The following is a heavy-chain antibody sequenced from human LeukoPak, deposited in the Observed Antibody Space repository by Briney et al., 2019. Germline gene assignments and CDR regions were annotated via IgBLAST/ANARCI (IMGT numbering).Heavy chain of an antibody. CDR2: IYSGGTA. Sequence: GGSLRVSCAASGFTVSSYYMRWVRQAPGKGLEWVSVIYSGGTAYYSDSVKGRFTISRDNSKNTLYLQMNSLRAEDTAVYYCARGYGSRSWYADRAEYRQHWGQGTLVTVSS. V-gene: IGHV3-66*01. CDR1: GFTVSSYY. J-gene: IGHJ1*01. CDR3: ARGYGSRSWYADRAEYRQH. D-gene: IGHD6-13*01.